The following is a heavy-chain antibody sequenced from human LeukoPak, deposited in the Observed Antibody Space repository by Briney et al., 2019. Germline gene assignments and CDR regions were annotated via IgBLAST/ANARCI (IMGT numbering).Heavy chain of an antibody. CDR1: GYTFTSYG. CDR2: ISAYNGNT. CDR3: ARPLLWFGELFPYFDY. D-gene: IGHD3-10*01. V-gene: IGHV1-18*01. J-gene: IGHJ4*02. Sequence: GASVKVSCKASGYTFTSYGISWVRQAPGQGLKWMGWISAYNGNTNYAQKLQGRVTMTTDTSTSTAYMELRSLRSDDTAVYYCARPLLWFGELFPYFDYWGQGTLVTVSS.